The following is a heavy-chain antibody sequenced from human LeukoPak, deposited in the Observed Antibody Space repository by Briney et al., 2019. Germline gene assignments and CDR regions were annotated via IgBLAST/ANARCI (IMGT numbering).Heavy chain of an antibody. CDR2: IGNFATTM. D-gene: IGHD2-2*03. CDR3: ARMEIVIEPGADSWFDP. CDR1: GFTFSSYG. Sequence: GGSLRLSCAASGFTFSSYGMTWVRQAPGKGLEWVSYIGNFATTMHYADSVKGRFTISRDNAKNSLSLQMNSLRVEDTAMYYCARMEIVIEPGADSWFDPWGQGTQVTVAS. J-gene: IGHJ5*02. V-gene: IGHV3-48*04.